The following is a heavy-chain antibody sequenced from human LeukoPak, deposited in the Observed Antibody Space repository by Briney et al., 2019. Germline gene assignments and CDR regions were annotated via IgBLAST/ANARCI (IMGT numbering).Heavy chain of an antibody. J-gene: IGHJ4*02. CDR2: ISSSSSTI. CDR3: ARLEGSTSH. Sequence: GGSLRLSCAASGFTFSIYSMSWVRQAPGKGLEWVSYISSSSSTISYADSVKGRFTISRDNAENSLYLQMNSLRAEDTAVYYCARLEGSTSHWGQGTLVTVSS. V-gene: IGHV3-48*01. CDR1: GFTFSIYS. D-gene: IGHD2-15*01.